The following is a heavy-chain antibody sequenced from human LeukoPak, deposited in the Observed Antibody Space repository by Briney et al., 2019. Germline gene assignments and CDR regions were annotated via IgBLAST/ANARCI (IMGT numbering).Heavy chain of an antibody. V-gene: IGHV1-8*01. Sequence: GASVKVSCKASGYTFTSYDINWVRQATGQGLEWMGWMNPNSGNTGYAQKFQGRVTMTRNTSISTAYMELSSLRSEDTAVYYCASLAAAGTILFDYWGQGTLVTVSS. D-gene: IGHD6-13*01. CDR3: ASLAAAGTILFDY. CDR2: MNPNSGNT. J-gene: IGHJ4*02. CDR1: GYTFTSYD.